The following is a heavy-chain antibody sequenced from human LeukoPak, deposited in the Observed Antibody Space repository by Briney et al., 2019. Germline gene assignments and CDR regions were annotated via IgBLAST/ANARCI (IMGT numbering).Heavy chain of an antibody. Sequence: GGSLRLSCAASGFTFSSYWMSWVRQAPGKGLEWVANIKQDGSEKYYVDSVKGRFTISRDNAKNSLYLQMNSLRAEDTAVYYCARFVAAGWLQPWDDVFDIWGQGTMVIVSS. D-gene: IGHD5-24*01. CDR1: GFTFSSYW. J-gene: IGHJ3*02. CDR2: IKQDGSEK. CDR3: ARFVAAGWLQPWDDVFDI. V-gene: IGHV3-7*01.